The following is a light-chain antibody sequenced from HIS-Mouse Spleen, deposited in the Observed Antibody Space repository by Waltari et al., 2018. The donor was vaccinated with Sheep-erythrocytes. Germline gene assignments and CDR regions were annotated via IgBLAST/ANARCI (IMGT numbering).Light chain of an antibody. Sequence: DIQMTQSPSSLSASVGDRLTITCRASPSISSYLNWYQQKPGKAPKLLIYAASSLQSGVPSRFSGSGSGTDFTLSISSLQPEDFATYYCQQSYSTPPTFGGGTKVEIK. CDR3: QQSYSTPPT. CDR1: PSISSY. V-gene: IGKV1-39*01. CDR2: AAS. J-gene: IGKJ4*01.